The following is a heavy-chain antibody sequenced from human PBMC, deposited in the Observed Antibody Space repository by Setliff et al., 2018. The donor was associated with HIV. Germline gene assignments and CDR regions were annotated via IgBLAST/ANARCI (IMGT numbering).Heavy chain of an antibody. J-gene: IGHJ4*02. V-gene: IGHV4-38-2*02. CDR2: IYHSGTT. Sequence: KTSETLSLTCAVSGYSISSGYYWGWIRQPPGKGLEWVGSIYHSGTTYYNPSLKSRVTISVDTSKNQFSLKLSSVTAADTAVYYCARDHYGFNPAPADYWGQGTLVTVSS. CDR3: ARDHYGFNPAPADY. D-gene: IGHD3-10*01. CDR1: GYSISSGYY.